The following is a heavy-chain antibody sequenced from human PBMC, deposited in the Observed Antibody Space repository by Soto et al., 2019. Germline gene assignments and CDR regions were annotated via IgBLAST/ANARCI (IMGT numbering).Heavy chain of an antibody. J-gene: IGHJ5*02. CDR1: GFTVSTNY. CDR3: VRVVAPAGP. CDR2: INTGNSS. Sequence: RLAQTGGGLIQPGGSLRLSCAASGFTVSTNYMGWVRQAPGKGLEWVSLINTGNSSFYADSVKGRFTISRDSSKNTLYLQMNSLRVEDTAVYYCVRVVAPAGPWGQGALVTVSS. V-gene: IGHV3-53*02. D-gene: IGHD6-13*01.